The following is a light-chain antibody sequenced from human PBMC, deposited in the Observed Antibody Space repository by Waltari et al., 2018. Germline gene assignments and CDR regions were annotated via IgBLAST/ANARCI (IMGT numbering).Light chain of an antibody. V-gene: IGLV2-23*01. CDR3: CSYAGSSTG. CDR2: EGS. Sequence: QSALTQPASVSGSPGQSITISCTGTSRDVGSYNLFSWYQQHPGKAPKLMIYEGSKRPSGVSNRFSGSKSGNTASLTISGLQAEDEADYYCCSYAGSSTGFGGGTKLTVL. CDR1: SRDVGSYNL. J-gene: IGLJ2*01.